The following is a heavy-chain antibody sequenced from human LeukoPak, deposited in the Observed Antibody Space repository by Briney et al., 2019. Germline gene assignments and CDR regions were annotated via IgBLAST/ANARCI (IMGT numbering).Heavy chain of an antibody. V-gene: IGHV4-39*01. CDR1: GGSISSSTYY. CDR2: IYYSGRT. D-gene: IGHD2/OR15-2a*01. J-gene: IGHJ6*03. Sequence: SETLSLTCTVSGGSISSSTYYWGWIRQPPGKGLEWIGSIYYSGRTYYKPSLKSRVTISVDTSKNQFSLKLSSVTAADTAVYYCARSGILRRYYYMDVWGKGTTVTISS. CDR3: ARSGILRRYYYMDV.